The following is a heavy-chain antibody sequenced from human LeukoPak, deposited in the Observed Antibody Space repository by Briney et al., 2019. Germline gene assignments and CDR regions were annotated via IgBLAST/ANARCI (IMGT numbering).Heavy chain of an antibody. V-gene: IGHV4-61*02. J-gene: IGHJ4*02. CDR3: ARSSGLTHFDY. CDR2: IYTSGST. Sequence: PSETLSLTCTVSGGSISSGSYYWSWIRQPAGKGLEWIGRIYTSGSTNYNPSLKSRVTISVDTSKNQFSLKLSSVTAADTAVYYCARSSGLTHFDYWGQGTLVTVSS. CDR1: GGSISSGSYY. D-gene: IGHD6-19*01.